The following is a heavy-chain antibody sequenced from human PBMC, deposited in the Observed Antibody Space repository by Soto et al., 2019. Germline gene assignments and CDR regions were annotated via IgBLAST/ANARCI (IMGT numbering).Heavy chain of an antibody. Sequence: PGESLKISCQGSGCTFTTYWVGWVRQRPGKGLDWMGNIYPGDSDVKYSPSFQGQVTISVDKSISTAYLQWNSLKASDTAVYYCARQNYAGYGGYDSAFDTWGQGTLVTVSS. CDR3: ARQNYAGYGGYDSAFDT. D-gene: IGHD5-12*01. CDR1: GCTFTTYW. CDR2: IYPGDSDV. V-gene: IGHV5-51*01. J-gene: IGHJ4*02.